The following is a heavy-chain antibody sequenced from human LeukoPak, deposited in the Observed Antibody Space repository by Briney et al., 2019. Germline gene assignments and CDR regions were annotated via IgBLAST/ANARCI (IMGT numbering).Heavy chain of an antibody. Sequence: SPSETLSLTCTVPGGSISSGSYYWRWIRQPAGKGLEWIGRIYTSGSTNYHPSRKSRVTISVDTSKNQFSLKLSSVTAADTAVYYCASFPYYYDSSGYYYWGRGTLVTVSS. CDR1: GGSISSGSYY. D-gene: IGHD3-22*01. CDR2: IYTSGST. J-gene: IGHJ4*02. V-gene: IGHV4-61*02. CDR3: ASFPYYYDSSGYYY.